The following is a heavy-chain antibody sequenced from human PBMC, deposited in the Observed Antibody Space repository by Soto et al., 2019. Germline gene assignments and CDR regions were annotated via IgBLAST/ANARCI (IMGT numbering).Heavy chain of an antibody. J-gene: IGHJ4*02. CDR1: GFTFSSYA. CDR3: AKASGESYPWSRVFYS. CDR2: ITNTGGDK. Sequence: EVQLLVSGGGLVQPGGSLRLSCAASGFTFSSYAMNWVRQAPGKGLEWVSTITNTGGDKIYADSVKGRFTISRDNSKNTLFLKMNNLRVEDTAIYYCAKASGESYPWSRVFYSWGQGTRVTVSS. D-gene: IGHD1-26*01. V-gene: IGHV3-23*01.